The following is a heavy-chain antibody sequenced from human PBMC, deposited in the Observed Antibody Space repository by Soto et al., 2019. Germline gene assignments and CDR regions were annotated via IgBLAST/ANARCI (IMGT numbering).Heavy chain of an antibody. D-gene: IGHD3-3*01. V-gene: IGHV4-38-2*02. CDR2: IYHSGST. CDR1: GYSISSGYY. CDR3: ARDGPREWLRWFDP. J-gene: IGHJ5*02. Sequence: SETLSLTCTVSGYSISSGYYWGWIRQPPGKGLEWIGSIYHSGSTYYNPSLKSRVTISVDTSKNQFSRKLSSVTAADTAVYYCARDGPREWLRWFDPWGQGTLVTVSS.